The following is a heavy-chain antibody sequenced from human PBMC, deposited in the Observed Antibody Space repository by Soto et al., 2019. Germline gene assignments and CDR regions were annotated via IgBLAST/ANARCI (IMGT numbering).Heavy chain of an antibody. Sequence: QVQLVQSGAEVKKPGSSVKVSCKASGGTFSSYAISWVRQAPGQGLEWMGGIIPIFGTANYAQKFQGRVTITADKSTSTAYMELSSLRSEDTAVYYCARVGYCSGGSCYPDYYYYGIDVWGQGTTVTVSS. CDR2: IIPIFGTA. V-gene: IGHV1-69*06. CDR3: ARVGYCSGGSCYPDYYYYGIDV. J-gene: IGHJ6*02. D-gene: IGHD2-15*01. CDR1: GGTFSSYA.